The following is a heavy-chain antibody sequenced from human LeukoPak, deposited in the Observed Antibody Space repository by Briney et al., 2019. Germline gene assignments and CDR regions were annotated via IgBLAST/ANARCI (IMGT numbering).Heavy chain of an antibody. J-gene: IGHJ4*02. CDR3: ARAQSYYYDSSGPPFDY. Sequence: SETLSLTCAVSGGSISSSNWWSWVRQPPGKGLEWIGEIYHSGSTNYNPSLKSRVTISVDKSKNQFSLKLSSVTAADTAVYYCARAQSYYYDSSGPPFDYWGQGTLVTVSS. CDR1: GGSISSSNW. CDR2: IYHSGST. V-gene: IGHV4-4*02. D-gene: IGHD3-22*01.